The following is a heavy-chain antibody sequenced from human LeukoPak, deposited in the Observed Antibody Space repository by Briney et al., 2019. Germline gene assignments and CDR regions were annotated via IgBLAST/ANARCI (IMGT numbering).Heavy chain of an antibody. Sequence: GASVKVSCKASGYTFTSYDINWVRQATGQGLEWMGWMNPNSGNTGYAQKFQGRVTMTRNTSISTAYMELSSLRSEDTAVYYCARGGGHTAMVVYGMDVWGQGTTVTVSS. V-gene: IGHV1-8*01. CDR1: GYTFTSYD. CDR2: MNPNSGNT. CDR3: ARGGGHTAMVVYGMDV. J-gene: IGHJ6*02. D-gene: IGHD5-18*01.